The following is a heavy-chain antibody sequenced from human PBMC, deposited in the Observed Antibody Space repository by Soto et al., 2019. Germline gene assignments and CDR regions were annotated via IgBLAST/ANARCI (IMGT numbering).Heavy chain of an antibody. CDR2: IYYSGST. CDR1: GGSISGYY. V-gene: IGHV4-59*01. CDR3: ARARPLYGDSDAFDI. Sequence: SETLSLTCTVSGGSISGYYWSWIRQPPGKGLEWIGYIYYSGSTNYNPSLKSRVTISVDTSKNQFSLKLSSVTAADTAVYYCARARPLYGDSDAFDIWGQGTMVTVSS. J-gene: IGHJ3*02. D-gene: IGHD4-17*01.